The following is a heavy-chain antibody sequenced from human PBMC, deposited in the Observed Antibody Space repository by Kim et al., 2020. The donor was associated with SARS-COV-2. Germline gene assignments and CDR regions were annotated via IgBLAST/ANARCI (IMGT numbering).Heavy chain of an antibody. J-gene: IGHJ4*02. CDR3: AKVISGSSGWFHFDY. V-gene: IGHV1-46*01. D-gene: IGHD6-19*01. Sequence: QKFQGRVTMTRNTSTSTVYMDLSSLGSEDTAVYYCAKVISGSSGWFHFDYWGQGTLVTVSS.